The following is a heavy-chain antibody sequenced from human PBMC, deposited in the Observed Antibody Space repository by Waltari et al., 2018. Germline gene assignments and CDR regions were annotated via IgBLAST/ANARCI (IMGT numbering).Heavy chain of an antibody. CDR2: IDDDGSGT. Sequence: EVRLEESGGGLVQPGGSLRLSCAASGFAFSSYGMHWVRQAPGKGLVWVSRIDDDGSGTTYADSVMGRFTISRDNAKNTVYLEMNSLRAEDTAVYYCSRSPAGYSRSDYWGQGTLVTVSS. J-gene: IGHJ4*02. V-gene: IGHV3-74*01. CDR3: SRSPAGYSRSDY. CDR1: GFAFSSYG. D-gene: IGHD5-18*01.